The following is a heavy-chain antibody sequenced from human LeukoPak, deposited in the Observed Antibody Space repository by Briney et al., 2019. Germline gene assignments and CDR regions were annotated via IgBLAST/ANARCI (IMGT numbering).Heavy chain of an antibody. D-gene: IGHD5-24*01. Sequence: PSETLSLTCTVSGGSISSYYWSWIRQPPGKGLEWIGYICYSGSTNYNPSLKSRVTISVDTSKNQFSLKLSSVTAADTAVYYCARAPKEMATITSAFSNWYFDLWGRGTLVTVSS. J-gene: IGHJ2*01. CDR1: GGSISSYY. CDR2: ICYSGST. CDR3: ARAPKEMATITSAFSNWYFDL. V-gene: IGHV4-59*01.